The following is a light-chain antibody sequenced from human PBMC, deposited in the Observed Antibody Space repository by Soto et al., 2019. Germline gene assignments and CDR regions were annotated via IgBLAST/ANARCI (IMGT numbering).Light chain of an antibody. Sequence: DIQLTQSPSFLSASVGDRVTITCRASQVNNRYLACYQQKPGKAPKLLIHAASTLKSGVPARFSGSGYGTEFTLTISRLQPEDVATYSCQQSYSTLRTCGEGTKVEIK. J-gene: IGKJ1*01. CDR1: QVNNRY. CDR3: QQSYSTLRT. CDR2: AAS. V-gene: IGKV1-9*01.